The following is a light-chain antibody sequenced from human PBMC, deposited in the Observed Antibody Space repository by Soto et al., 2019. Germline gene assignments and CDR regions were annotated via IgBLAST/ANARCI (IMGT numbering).Light chain of an antibody. CDR1: SSNIGSNT. Sequence: HSVLTQAPSASGTPGQRVTISCSGSSSNIGSNTVNWYQQLPGTAPKVLIYSNDQRPSGVPDRFSGSKSGTSASLAIGGLQSEDEADYYCAVWDDSLNGWVFGGGTQLTVL. CDR2: SND. J-gene: IGLJ3*02. V-gene: IGLV1-44*01. CDR3: AVWDDSLNGWV.